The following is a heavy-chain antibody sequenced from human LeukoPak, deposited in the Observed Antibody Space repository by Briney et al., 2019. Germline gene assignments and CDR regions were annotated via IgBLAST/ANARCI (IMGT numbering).Heavy chain of an antibody. V-gene: IGHV3-7*01. Sequence: PGGSLRLSCAASGFTFSSYWMSWVRQAPGKGLEWVANIKQDRSEKYYVDSVKGRFTISRDNAKNSLYLQMNSLRAEDTAVYYCAGGSGSRTYYFDYWGQGTLVTVSS. CDR2: IKQDRSEK. CDR1: GFTFSSYW. J-gene: IGHJ4*02. D-gene: IGHD3-10*01. CDR3: AGGSGSRTYYFDY.